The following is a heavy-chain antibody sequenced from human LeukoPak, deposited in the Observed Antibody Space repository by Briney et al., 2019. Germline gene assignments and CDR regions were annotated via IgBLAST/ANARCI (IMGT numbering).Heavy chain of an antibody. CDR3: ASRGPLGYCSSTSCSFRWFDP. J-gene: IGHJ5*02. V-gene: IGHV4-38-2*02. CDR1: GYSISSGYY. Sequence: SETLSLTCTVSGYSISSGYYWGWIRQPPGKGLEWIGSIYHSGRTYYNPSLKSRVTISVDTSKNQFSLKLSSVTAADTAVYYCASRGPLGYCSSTSCSFRWFDPWGQGTLVTVSS. CDR2: IYHSGRT. D-gene: IGHD2-2*01.